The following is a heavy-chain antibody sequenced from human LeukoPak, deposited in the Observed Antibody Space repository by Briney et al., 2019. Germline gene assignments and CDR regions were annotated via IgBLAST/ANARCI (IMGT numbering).Heavy chain of an antibody. CDR2: LIENGATT. Sequence: PGGSLRLSCAASGFTFSSYSMSWVRQAPGKGLEFVSGLIENGATTYYADSVRGRFTISRDNSRSTVYLQMTSLRAEDTAVYYCVKDYQVGSSPAFGDYWGQGALVTVSS. J-gene: IGHJ4*02. CDR1: GFTFSSYS. V-gene: IGHV3-23*01. CDR3: VKDYQVGSSPAFGDY. D-gene: IGHD1-26*01.